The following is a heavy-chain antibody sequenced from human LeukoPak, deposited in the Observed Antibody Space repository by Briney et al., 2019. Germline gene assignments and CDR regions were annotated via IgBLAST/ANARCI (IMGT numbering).Heavy chain of an antibody. V-gene: IGHV3-7*01. CDR3: ARRYYYDSSSDFDS. Sequence: GGSLRLSCAASGFTFSNHWMSWFRKAPGKGLGWVANLDQDGSEIYYVDSVKGRFTISRDNAKNSLYLQMNSLRAEDTAVYYCARRYYYDSSSDFDSWGQGTLVTGSS. CDR2: LDQDGSEI. J-gene: IGHJ4*02. CDR1: GFTFSNHW. D-gene: IGHD3-22*01.